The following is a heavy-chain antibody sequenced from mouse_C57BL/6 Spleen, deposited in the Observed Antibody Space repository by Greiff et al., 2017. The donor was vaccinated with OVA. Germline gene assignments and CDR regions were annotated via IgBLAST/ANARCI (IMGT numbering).Heavy chain of an antibody. J-gene: IGHJ1*03. CDR3: ARGKVNGNYGYFDV. V-gene: IGHV1-39*01. D-gene: IGHD2-1*01. Sequence: VQLQQSGPELVKPGASVKISCKASGYSFTDYNMNWVKQSHGKSLEWIGVINPNYGTTSYNQKFKGKATLTVDPSSSTAYMQLNSLTSEDSAVYYCARGKVNGNYGYFDVWGTGTTVTVSS. CDR2: INPNYGTT. CDR1: GYSFTDYN.